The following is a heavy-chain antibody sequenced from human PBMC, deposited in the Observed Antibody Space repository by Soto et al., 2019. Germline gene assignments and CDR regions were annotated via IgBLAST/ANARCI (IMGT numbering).Heavy chain of an antibody. D-gene: IGHD2-21*02. J-gene: IGHJ4*02. CDR1: GFTFSSYS. CDR3: ARVYDCGGDCYLPIPNFDY. Sequence: GGSLRLSCAASGFTFSSYSMNWVRQAPGKGLEWVSYISSSSSTIYYADSVKGRFTISRDNAKNSLYLQMNSLRDEDTAVYYCARVYDCGGDCYLPIPNFDYWGQGTLVTVSS. V-gene: IGHV3-48*02. CDR2: ISSSSSTI.